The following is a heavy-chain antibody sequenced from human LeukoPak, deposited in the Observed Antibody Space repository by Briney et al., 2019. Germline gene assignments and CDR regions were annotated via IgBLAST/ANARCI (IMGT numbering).Heavy chain of an antibody. CDR3: ARGGPYGSGY. J-gene: IGHJ4*02. CDR2: INHSGST. CDR1: GGSFSGYY. Sequence: SETLSLTCAVYGGSFSGYYWSWIRQPPGKGPEWIGEINHSGSTNYNPSLKSRVTISVDTSKNQFSLKLSSVTAADTAVYYCARGGPYGSGYWGQGTLVTVSS. D-gene: IGHD3-10*01. V-gene: IGHV4-34*01.